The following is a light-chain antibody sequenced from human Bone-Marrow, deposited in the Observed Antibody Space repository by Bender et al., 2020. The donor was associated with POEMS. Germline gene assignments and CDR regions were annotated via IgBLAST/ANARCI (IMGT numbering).Light chain of an antibody. Sequence: QSVVTQPPSASGTPGQRVTISCSGSGSNIGSNYVYWYQQLPATAPKLLIYKNNQRPSGVSNRFSGSKSGNTASLTISGLQAEDEADYYCSSYTSATTVVFGGGTKLTVL. CDR3: SSYTSATTVV. J-gene: IGLJ2*01. CDR2: KNN. CDR1: GSNIGSNY. V-gene: IGLV1-47*01.